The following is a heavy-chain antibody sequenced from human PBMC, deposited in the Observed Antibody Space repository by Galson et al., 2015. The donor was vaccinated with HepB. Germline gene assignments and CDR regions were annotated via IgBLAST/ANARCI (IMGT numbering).Heavy chain of an antibody. J-gene: IGHJ6*02. V-gene: IGHV3-9*01. CDR1: GFTFDDYA. CDR3: AKSEMMFGGVISGPYYYYGMDV. Sequence: SLRLSCAASGFTFDDYAMHWVRQAPGKGLEWVSGISWNSGSIGYADSVKGRFTISRDNAKNSLYLQMNSLRAEDTALYYCAKSEMMFGGVISGPYYYYGMDVWGQGTTVTVSS. D-gene: IGHD3-16*01. CDR2: ISWNSGSI.